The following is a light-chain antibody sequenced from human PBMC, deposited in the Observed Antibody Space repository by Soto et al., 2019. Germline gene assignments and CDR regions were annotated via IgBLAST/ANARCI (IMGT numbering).Light chain of an antibody. CDR3: EQYGSSPRT. CDR1: QSVSSNY. V-gene: IGKV3-20*01. J-gene: IGKJ1*01. CDR2: GIS. Sequence: PGERATLSCRASQSVSSNYFAWYQQKPGQPPRLLIYGISIRATGIPDRFSASGSGTDFTLTISRLEPEDFAVYYCEQYGSSPRTFGQGTKVDIK.